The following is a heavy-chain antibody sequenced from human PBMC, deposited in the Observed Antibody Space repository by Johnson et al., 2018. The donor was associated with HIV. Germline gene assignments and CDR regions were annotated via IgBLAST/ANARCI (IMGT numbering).Heavy chain of an antibody. CDR1: GFSFDDYA. V-gene: IGHV3-9*01. CDR3: ARDSMVQGVMWAFDI. CDR2: ISWNSGSI. D-gene: IGHD3-10*01. Sequence: VQLVESGGGLVQPGRSLRLSCAASGFSFDDYAMHWVRQVPGKGLEWVSGISWNSGSIGYVDSVKGRFTVSRDNAKNSLYLQMNSLRAEDTALYYCARDSMVQGVMWAFDIWGQGTMVTVSS. J-gene: IGHJ3*02.